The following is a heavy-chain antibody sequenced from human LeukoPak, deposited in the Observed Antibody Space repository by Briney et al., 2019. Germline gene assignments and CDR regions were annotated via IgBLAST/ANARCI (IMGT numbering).Heavy chain of an antibody. CDR2: IIPMFGTT. D-gene: IGHD3-22*01. CDR3: ARFHYYDSSGYYNPYFDY. CDR1: GGTFNSFG. J-gene: IGHJ4*02. Sequence: GASVKVSCKAFGGTFNSFGFSWVRQAPGQGLEWMGAIIPMFGTTNYAQKFEGRVTITTDESTSTAYMALSSLRSEDTAVYYCARFHYYDSSGYYNPYFDYWGQGTLVTVSS. V-gene: IGHV1-69*05.